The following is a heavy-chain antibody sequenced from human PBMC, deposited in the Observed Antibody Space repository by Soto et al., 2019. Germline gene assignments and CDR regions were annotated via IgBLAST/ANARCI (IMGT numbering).Heavy chain of an antibody. CDR3: ARDKWHYYDSSGIWGDAFDI. J-gene: IGHJ3*02. V-gene: IGHV3-11*01. CDR1: GFTFSDYY. Sequence: PGGSLRLSCAASGFTFSDYYMSWIRQAPGKGLEWVSYISSSGSTIYYADSVKGRFTISRDNAKNSLYLQMNSLRAEDTAVYYCARDKWHYYDSSGIWGDAFDIWGQGTMVTVSS. CDR2: ISSSGSTI. D-gene: IGHD3-22*01.